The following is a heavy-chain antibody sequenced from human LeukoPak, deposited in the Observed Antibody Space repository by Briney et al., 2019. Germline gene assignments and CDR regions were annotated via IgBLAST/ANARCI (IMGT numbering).Heavy chain of an antibody. CDR1: GFISSGYW. CDR3: ARVRGAYCSNICYPSDFDY. CDR2: INEDGSVK. V-gene: IGHV3-7*01. Sequence: PGGSLRLSCVASGFISSGYWMAWVRQAPGKGLQWVANINEDGSVKHGMDSVNGNGRFTISRDKAKNSLYLQMNSLGAEDTAVYYCARVRGAYCSNICYPSDFDYWGQGTLVTVSS. J-gene: IGHJ4*02. D-gene: IGHD2-2*01.